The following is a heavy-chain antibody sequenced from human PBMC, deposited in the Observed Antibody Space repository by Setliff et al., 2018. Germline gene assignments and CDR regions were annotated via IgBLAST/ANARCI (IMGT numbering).Heavy chain of an antibody. CDR3: ARDRFGRLCESSGPCYASPFFFDL. CDR2: ISAYNGNT. Sequence: GASVKVSCKASGYTFTSYGISWVRQAPGQGLEWMGWISAYNGNTSYAPKFQGRVSMTRDTSTSTVYMQLSSLRSEDTAVYYCARDRFGRLCESSGPCYASPFFFDLWGQGALVTVSS. J-gene: IGHJ4*02. D-gene: IGHD3-22*01. V-gene: IGHV1-18*01. CDR1: GYTFTSYG.